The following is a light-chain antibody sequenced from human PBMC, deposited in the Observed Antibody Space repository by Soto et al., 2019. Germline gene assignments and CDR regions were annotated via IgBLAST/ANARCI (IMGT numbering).Light chain of an antibody. Sequence: QTVVTQPPSASGTPGQRVTISCSGSSSNIGSNTVNWYQQLPGTAPKLLIYSNNQRPSGVPDRSSGSKSGTSASLAISGLQSEDEADYYCAAWDDSLNGPVVFGGGTKLTVL. CDR3: AAWDDSLNGPVV. CDR2: SNN. J-gene: IGLJ2*01. V-gene: IGLV1-44*01. CDR1: SSNIGSNT.